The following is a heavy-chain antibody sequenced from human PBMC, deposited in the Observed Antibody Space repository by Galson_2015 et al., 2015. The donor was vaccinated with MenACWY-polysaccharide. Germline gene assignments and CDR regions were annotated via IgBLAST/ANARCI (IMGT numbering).Heavy chain of an antibody. CDR2: IKSESDGGTT. CDR3: TTVPVQVNIAVAGMFDF. J-gene: IGHJ4*02. CDR1: GFTFTNAW. D-gene: IGHD6-19*01. Sequence: SLRLSCAASGFTFTNAWMSWVRQAPGKGLEWVGRIKSESDGGTTESTAPVKGRFTISRDDSKNTVYLQMNSLKAEDTAVCYCTTVPVQVNIAVAGMFDFWGRGTLVTVSS. V-gene: IGHV3-15*01.